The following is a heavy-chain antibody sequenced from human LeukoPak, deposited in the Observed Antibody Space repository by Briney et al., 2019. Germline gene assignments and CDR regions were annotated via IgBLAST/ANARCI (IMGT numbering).Heavy chain of an antibody. CDR1: GYTFTNHY. D-gene: IGHD6-19*01. CDR2: INPSGGST. CDR3: ARQGGYSSAIGMGY. Sequence: EASVKVSCEASGYTFTNHYMYWVRQAPGQGLEWMGIINPSGGSTSYAQKFQGRVTMTRDTSTRTVYMEVSSLRSEDTAMYYCARQGGYSSAIGMGYWGQGTLVTVSS. V-gene: IGHV1-46*01. J-gene: IGHJ4*02.